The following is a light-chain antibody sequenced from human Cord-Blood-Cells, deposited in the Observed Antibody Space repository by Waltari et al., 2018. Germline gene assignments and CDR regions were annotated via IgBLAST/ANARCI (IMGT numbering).Light chain of an antibody. J-gene: IGLJ3*02. CDR1: SSDVGGYNY. CDR3: RSYTSGSTHEV. CDR2: DVS. Sequence: QSALTQPASVSGSPGQSITISCTGTSSDVGGYNYVSWYQQHPGKAPKLMIYDVSNLPSGVSKHFSTYKSGETASLTVSALQAEDEADYCCRSYTSGSTHEVVGGGTRLTVL. V-gene: IGLV2-14*01.